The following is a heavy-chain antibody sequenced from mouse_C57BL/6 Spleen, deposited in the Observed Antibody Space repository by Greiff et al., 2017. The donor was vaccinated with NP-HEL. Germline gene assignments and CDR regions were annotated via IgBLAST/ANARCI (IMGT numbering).Heavy chain of an antibody. V-gene: IGHV3-6*01. CDR1: GYSITSGYY. CDR3: ARRETGTGAWFAY. CDR2: ISYDGSN. J-gene: IGHJ3*01. D-gene: IGHD4-1*01. Sequence: EVKLVESGPDLVKPSQSLSLTCSVTGYSITSGYYWNWIRQFPGNKLEWMGYISYDGSNNYNPSLKNRISITRDTSKNQFFLKLNSVTTEDTATYYCARRETGTGAWFAYWGQGTLVTVSA.